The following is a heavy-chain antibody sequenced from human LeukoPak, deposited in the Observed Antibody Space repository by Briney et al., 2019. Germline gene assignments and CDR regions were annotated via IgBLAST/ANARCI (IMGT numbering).Heavy chain of an antibody. J-gene: IGHJ4*02. Sequence: PSETRSLICTVSGASISGYYWSWIRQPPGKGLEWIGYMYYSGSTNYNPSLKSRVTISVDTSKNQFSLKLSSVTAADTAVYSCARSRNGRNPPDYWGQGTLVTVSS. V-gene: IGHV4-59*01. CDR1: GASISGYY. CDR2: MYYSGST. D-gene: IGHD1-14*01. CDR3: ARSRNGRNPPDY.